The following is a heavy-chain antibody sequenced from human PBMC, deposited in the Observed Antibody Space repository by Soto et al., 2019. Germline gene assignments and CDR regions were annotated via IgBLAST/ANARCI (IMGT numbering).Heavy chain of an antibody. J-gene: IGHJ4*02. CDR2: IWYDGGHK. CDR3: ARGNWNYWYFDY. Sequence: QVQLVESGGGVVQPGRSLRLSCAASGFTVSNYGMHWVRQAPGKGLEWVAVIWYDGGHKDNADSVRGRFTISRDNSKNTLYLQMNSLRAEDTAVYYCARGNWNYWYFDYWGQGTLVTVSS. D-gene: IGHD1-7*01. CDR1: GFTVSNYG. V-gene: IGHV3-33*01.